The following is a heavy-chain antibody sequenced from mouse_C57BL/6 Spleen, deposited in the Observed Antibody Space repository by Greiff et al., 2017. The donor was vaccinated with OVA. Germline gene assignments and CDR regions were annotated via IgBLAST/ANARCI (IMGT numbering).Heavy chain of an antibody. CDR3: ARFLYYYGSL. Sequence: EVQLQQSGPELVKPGASVKISCKASGYTFTDYYMNWVKQSHGKSLEWIGDINPNNGGTSYNQKFKGKATLTVDKSSSTAYMELRSLTSEDSAVYYCARFLYYYGSLWGQGTLVTVSA. CDR2: INPNNGGT. D-gene: IGHD1-1*01. CDR1: GYTFTDYY. V-gene: IGHV1-26*01. J-gene: IGHJ3*01.